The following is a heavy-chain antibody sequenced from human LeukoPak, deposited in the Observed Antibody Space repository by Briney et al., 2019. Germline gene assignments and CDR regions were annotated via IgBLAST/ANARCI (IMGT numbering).Heavy chain of an antibody. CDR2: ISYDGSNK. Sequence: PGKSLRLSCAASGFTFSSYAMHWVRQAPGKGLEWVAVISYDGSNKYYADSVKGRFTISRDNSKNTLYLQMNSLRAEDTAVYYCAKDRFTGVAEYFQHWGQGTLVTVSS. CDR1: GFTFSSYA. V-gene: IGHV3-30-3*01. D-gene: IGHD1-1*01. CDR3: AKDRFTGVAEYFQH. J-gene: IGHJ1*01.